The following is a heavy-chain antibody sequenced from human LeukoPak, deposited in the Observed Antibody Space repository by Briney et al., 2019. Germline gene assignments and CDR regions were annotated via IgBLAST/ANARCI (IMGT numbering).Heavy chain of an antibody. D-gene: IGHD2-15*01. V-gene: IGHV1-46*01. CDR1: GYTFTSYY. Sequence: GASVKVSCKASGYTFTSYYMHWVRQAPGQGLEWMGIINPSGGSTSYAQKFQGRVTMTRNTSISTAYMELSSLRSEDTAVYYCARSLLANYYYYGMDVWGQGTTVTVSS. CDR3: ARSLLANYYYYGMDV. CDR2: INPSGGST. J-gene: IGHJ6*02.